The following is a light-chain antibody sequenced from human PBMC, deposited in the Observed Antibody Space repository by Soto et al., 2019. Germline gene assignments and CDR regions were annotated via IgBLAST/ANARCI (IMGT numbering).Light chain of an antibody. CDR2: EVS. V-gene: IGLV2-14*01. CDR1: SSDVGGYNY. Sequence: QSALTQPASVSGSPGQSITISCTGTSSDVGGYNYVSWYQQHPGKAPKLMIYEVSNRPSGVSNRFSGSKSSNTASLTISGLQAEDEADYYCSSYTTSSTHWVFGGGTKLTVL. CDR3: SSYTTSSTHWV. J-gene: IGLJ3*02.